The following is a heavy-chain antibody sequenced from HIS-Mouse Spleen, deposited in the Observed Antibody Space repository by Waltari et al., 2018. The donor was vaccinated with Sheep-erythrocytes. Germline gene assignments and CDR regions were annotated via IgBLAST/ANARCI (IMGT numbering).Heavy chain of an antibody. D-gene: IGHD3-9*01. CDR1: GGSFSGYY. Sequence: QVQLQQWGAGLLKPSETLSLTCAVYGGSFSGYYWIWFRQPPGKGLEWIGEINHSGSTHYNPSLMSRVTISVDTSKSQFTLELGSVPAADTAVYYCARGGRRTGFDYWVQGTLVTVS. J-gene: IGHJ4*02. CDR2: INHSGST. V-gene: IGHV4-34*01. CDR3: ARGGRRTGFDY.